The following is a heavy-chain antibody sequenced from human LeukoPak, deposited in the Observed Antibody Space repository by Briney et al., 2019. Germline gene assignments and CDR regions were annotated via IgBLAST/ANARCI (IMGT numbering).Heavy chain of an antibody. CDR1: GYTFTGHY. Sequence: ASVKVSCKASGYTFTGHYIHWVRQAPGQGPEWMGWINPNSGDTHYAQNFQGRVTMTRDTSISTAYMELSRLRSDDTAMYYCARGSTVGATESLGFDYWGQGTPVTVSS. V-gene: IGHV1-2*02. J-gene: IGHJ4*02. CDR3: ARGSTVGATESLGFDY. CDR2: INPNSGDT. D-gene: IGHD1-26*01.